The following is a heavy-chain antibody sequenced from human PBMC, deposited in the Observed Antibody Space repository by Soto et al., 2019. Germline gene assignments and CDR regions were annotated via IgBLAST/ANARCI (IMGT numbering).Heavy chain of an antibody. D-gene: IGHD6-19*01. Sequence: GGSLRLSCAASGFTSSSYSMNWVRQAPGKGLEWVSYISSSSSTIYYADSVKGRFTISRDNAKNSLYLQMNSLRAEDTAVYYCARDGDIAVAGTIGFDYWGQGTLVTVSS. CDR2: ISSSSSTI. J-gene: IGHJ4*02. CDR3: ARDGDIAVAGTIGFDY. CDR1: GFTSSSYS. V-gene: IGHV3-48*01.